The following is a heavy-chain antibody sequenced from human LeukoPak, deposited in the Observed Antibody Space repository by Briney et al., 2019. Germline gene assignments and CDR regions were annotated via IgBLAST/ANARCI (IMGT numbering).Heavy chain of an antibody. CDR3: AREFFGGSYPGVGMDV. Sequence: ASVKVSCKACGYTFTGYYMHWVRQAPGQGLEWMGWINPNSGGTNYAQKFQGRVTMTRDTSISTAYMELSRLRSDDTAVYYSAREFFGGSYPGVGMDVWGQGTTVTVSS. CDR1: GYTFTGYY. J-gene: IGHJ6*02. D-gene: IGHD1-26*01. V-gene: IGHV1-2*02. CDR2: INPNSGGT.